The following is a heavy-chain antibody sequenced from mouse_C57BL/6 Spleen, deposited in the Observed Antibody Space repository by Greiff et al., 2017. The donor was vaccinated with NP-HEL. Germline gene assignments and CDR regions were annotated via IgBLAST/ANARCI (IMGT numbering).Heavy chain of an antibody. V-gene: IGHV14-1*01. CDR2: IDPEDGDT. J-gene: IGHJ1*03. Sequence: EVKLMESGAELVRPGASVKLSCTASGFNIKDYYMHWVKQRPEQGLEWIGRIDPEDGDTEYAPKFQGKATMTADTPSNTAYLQLSSLTSEDTAVYYCTTLYGSSYGYFDVWGTGTTVTVSS. D-gene: IGHD1-1*01. CDR3: TTLYGSSYGYFDV. CDR1: GFNIKDYY.